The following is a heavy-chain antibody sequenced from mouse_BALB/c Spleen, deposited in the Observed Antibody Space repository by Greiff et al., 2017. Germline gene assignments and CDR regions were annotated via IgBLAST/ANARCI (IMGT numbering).Heavy chain of an antibody. V-gene: IGHV5-12-1*01. CDR3: ARHGPYYFDY. CDR2: ISSGGGST. Sequence: EVQLVESGGGLVKPGGSLKLSCAASGFAFSSYDMSWVRQTPEKRLEWVAYISSGGGSTYYPDTVKGRFTISRDNAKNTLYLQMSSLKSEDTAMYYCARHGPYYFDYWGQGTTLTVSA. CDR1: GFAFSSYD. J-gene: IGHJ2*01.